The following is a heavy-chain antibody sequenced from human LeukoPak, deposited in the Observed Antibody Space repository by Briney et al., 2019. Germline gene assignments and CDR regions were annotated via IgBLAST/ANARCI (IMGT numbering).Heavy chain of an antibody. Sequence: GGSLRLSCAASGITFSNYGMSWVRQAPGTGLESVSYITSTSSNIYYADSVKGRFTISRDNSKNTLYLQMNSLRAEDTAVYYCARSGGDSSGYYRYYFDYWGQGTLVTVSS. D-gene: IGHD3-22*01. V-gene: IGHV3-48*01. CDR2: ITSTSSNI. CDR1: GITFSNYG. CDR3: ARSGGDSSGYYRYYFDY. J-gene: IGHJ4*02.